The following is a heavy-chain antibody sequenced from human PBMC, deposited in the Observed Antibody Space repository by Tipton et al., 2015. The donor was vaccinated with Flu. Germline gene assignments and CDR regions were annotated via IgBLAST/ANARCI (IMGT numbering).Heavy chain of an antibody. J-gene: IGHJ3*02. CDR3: ARDRITMVRGVPHDAFDI. Sequence: TLSLTCTVSGGSISSGSYYWSWIRQPAGKGLEWIGRIYTSGSTNYNPSLKSRVTISVDTSKNQFSLKLSSVTAADTAVYYCARDRITMVRGVPHDAFDIWGQWTMVTVSS. CDR1: GGSISSGSYY. V-gene: IGHV4-61*02. CDR2: IYTSGST. D-gene: IGHD3-10*01.